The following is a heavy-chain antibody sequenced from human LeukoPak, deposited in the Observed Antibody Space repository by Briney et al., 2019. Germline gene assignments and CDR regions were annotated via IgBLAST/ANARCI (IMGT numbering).Heavy chain of an antibody. D-gene: IGHD3-16*01. V-gene: IGHV3-23*01. CDR3: ANGGNNNDAFDI. CDR2: ISGSGGST. Sequence: GGSLRLSCATSGFTFSSYAMSWVRQAPGKGLEWVSAISGSGGSTYYADSVKGRFTISRDNSKNTLYLQMNSLRAEDTAVYYCANGGNNNDAFDIWGQGTMVTVSS. J-gene: IGHJ3*02. CDR1: GFTFSSYA.